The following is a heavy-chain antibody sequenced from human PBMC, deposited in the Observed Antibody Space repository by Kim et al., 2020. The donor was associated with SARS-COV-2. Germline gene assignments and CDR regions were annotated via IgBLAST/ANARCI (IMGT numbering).Heavy chain of an antibody. CDR2: INHSGST. Sequence: SETLSLTCAVYGGSFSGYYWSWIRQPPGKGLEWIGEINHSGSTNYNPSLKSRVTISVDTSKNQFSLKLSSVTAADTAVYYCARGGIYCSSTSCYRPSDYWGQGTLVTVSS. CDR3: ARGGIYCSSTSCYRPSDY. CDR1: GGSFSGYY. V-gene: IGHV4-34*01. J-gene: IGHJ4*02. D-gene: IGHD2-2*02.